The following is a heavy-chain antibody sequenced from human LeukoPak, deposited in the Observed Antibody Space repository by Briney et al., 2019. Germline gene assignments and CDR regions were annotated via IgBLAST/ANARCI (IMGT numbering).Heavy chain of an antibody. J-gene: IGHJ3*02. CDR1: GFTFSSYG. CDR2: IRYDGSNK. CDR3: AKSLVRDGYKGGRDAFDI. D-gene: IGHD5-24*01. Sequence: GGSLRLSCAASGFTFSSYGMHWVRQAPGKGLEWVAFIRYDGSNKYYADSVKGRFTISRDNSKNTLYLQMNSLRAEDTAVYYCAKSLVRDGYKGGRDAFDIWGQGTMVTVSS. V-gene: IGHV3-30*02.